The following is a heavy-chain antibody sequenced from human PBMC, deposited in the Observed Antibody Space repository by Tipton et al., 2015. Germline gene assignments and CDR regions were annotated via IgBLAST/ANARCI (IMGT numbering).Heavy chain of an antibody. V-gene: IGHV4-38-2*01. J-gene: IGHJ4*02. D-gene: IGHD1-26*01. CDR2: INHAGDT. CDR3: ARSEVGDCDS. CDR1: GYSISRGYN. Sequence: TLSLTCAVSGYSISRGYNWGWIRQAPGKGLEWIGAINHAGDTYYRPSLKSRATISVDTSKNQFSLMLSSVTAADTAIYYCARSEVGDCDSWGQGTLVTVSS.